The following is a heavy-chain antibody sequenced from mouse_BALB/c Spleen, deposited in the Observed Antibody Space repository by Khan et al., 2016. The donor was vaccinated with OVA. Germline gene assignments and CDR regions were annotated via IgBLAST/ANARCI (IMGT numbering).Heavy chain of an antibody. CDR1: GYIFTNYV. CDR3: ARESWQSYYFDY. V-gene: IGHV1S136*01. Sequence: EVELVESGPELVKPGASVKMSCKSSGYIFTNYVLHWVKQKPGQGLEWIGYINPYNGGTKYNEMFKGKATLASDKSSITAYMKLSSLASEDSAVFCCARESWQSYYFDYWGQGTSLTLSS. D-gene: IGHD6-1*01. J-gene: IGHJ2*02. CDR2: INPYNGGT.